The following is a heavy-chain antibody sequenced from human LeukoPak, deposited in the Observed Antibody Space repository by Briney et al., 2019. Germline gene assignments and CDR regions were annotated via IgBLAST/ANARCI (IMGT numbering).Heavy chain of an antibody. Sequence: KPSETLSLTCTVSGGSISSGTYFWGWIRQPPGKGLEWIGSIYQSGKTHYNPFLKSRVTIAVDTSKNQFTLKLSSVTAADTAVYYCARTYGSGRGDAFDTWGQGTMVTVSS. J-gene: IGHJ3*02. CDR2: IYQSGKT. V-gene: IGHV4-39*06. D-gene: IGHD3-10*01. CDR3: ARTYGSGRGDAFDT. CDR1: GGSISSGTYF.